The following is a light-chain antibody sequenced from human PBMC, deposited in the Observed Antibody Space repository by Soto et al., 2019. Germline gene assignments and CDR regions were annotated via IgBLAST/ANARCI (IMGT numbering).Light chain of an antibody. Sequence: EIVLTQSPGTLSLSPGERATLSCRASQTVSSNYLAWYQQKPGQAPRLLIYGASSWATGIPDRFSGSGSGTAFTLTINRLEPEDFSVYYCQQYGTSPWTFGQGTKVQIK. CDR2: GAS. V-gene: IGKV3-20*01. J-gene: IGKJ1*01. CDR1: QTVSSNY. CDR3: QQYGTSPWT.